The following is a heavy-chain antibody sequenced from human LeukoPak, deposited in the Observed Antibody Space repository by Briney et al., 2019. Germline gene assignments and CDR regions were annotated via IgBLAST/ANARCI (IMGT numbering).Heavy chain of an antibody. J-gene: IGHJ6*03. CDR1: GFTFSSYG. CDR3: AKEGPIAAAGIHYYYYMDV. CDR2: IWHDGSNK. Sequence: SGRSLRLSCAASGFTFSSYGMHWVRQAPGKGLEWVAVIWHDGSNKYYADSVKGRFTISRDNSKNTLYLQMNSLRAEDTAVYYCAKEGPIAAAGIHYYYYMDVWGKGTTVTVSS. V-gene: IGHV3-33*06. D-gene: IGHD6-13*01.